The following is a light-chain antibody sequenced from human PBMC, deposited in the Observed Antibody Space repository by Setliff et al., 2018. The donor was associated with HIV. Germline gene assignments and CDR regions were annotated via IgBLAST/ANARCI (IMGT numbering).Light chain of an antibody. V-gene: IGLV2-14*01. J-gene: IGLJ1*01. Sequence: QSALPQPASVSGSPGQSITISCTGTSSDVGGYSYVSWYQQHPGKAPKLIIYEVRNRPSGVSNRFSGSKSGNTASLTISGLQAEDEADYYCSSYRSSDTGVFGTGTKVTVL. CDR2: EVR. CDR1: SSDVGGYSY. CDR3: SSYRSSDTGV.